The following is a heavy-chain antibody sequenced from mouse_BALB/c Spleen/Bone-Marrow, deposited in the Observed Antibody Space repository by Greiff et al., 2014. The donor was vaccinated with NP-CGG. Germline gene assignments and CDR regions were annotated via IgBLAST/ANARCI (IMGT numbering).Heavy chain of an antibody. D-gene: IGHD2-4*01. J-gene: IGHJ4*01. CDR3: ARAINDAMDY. V-gene: IGHV1-54*01. Sequence: QVQLQQSGAELVRPGTSVKVSCKGSGYAFTNYLIEWVKQRPGQGLEWIGVINSGSGGTKYNEKFKGKATLTADKSSSTAYMQLSSLTSDDSAVYFCARAINDAMDYWGQGTSVTVSS. CDR2: INSGSGGT. CDR1: GYAFTNYL.